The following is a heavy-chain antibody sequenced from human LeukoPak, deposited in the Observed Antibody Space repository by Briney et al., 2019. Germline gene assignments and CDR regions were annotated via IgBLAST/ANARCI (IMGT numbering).Heavy chain of an antibody. CDR2: ISSSSSYI. J-gene: IGHJ4*02. CDR1: GFTFSSYS. CDR3: ARDGMGGILTEGIDH. D-gene: IGHD3-9*01. Sequence: GGSLRLSCAASGFTFSSYSMNWVRQAPGKGLEWVSSISSSSSYIYYTDSVKGRFTISRDSAKNSLYLQMNSLRAEDTAVYYCARDGMGGILTEGIDHWGQGTLVTVSS. V-gene: IGHV3-21*01.